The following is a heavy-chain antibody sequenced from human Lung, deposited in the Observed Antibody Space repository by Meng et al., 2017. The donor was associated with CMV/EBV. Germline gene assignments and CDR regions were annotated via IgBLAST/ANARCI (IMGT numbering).Heavy chain of an antibody. J-gene: IGHJ4*02. V-gene: IGHV3-30-3*01. CDR3: ARDQGLRSFDWLFRY. CDR1: GFTFSSYP. Sequence: GGSXRLXXAASGFTFSSYPMHWVRQAPGKGLEWVAVISHDGSNKYYADSVKGRFTISRDNSKNTLYLQMNSLRAEDTAVYYCARDQGLRSFDWLFRYWGQGXLVTVSS. D-gene: IGHD3-9*01. CDR2: ISHDGSNK.